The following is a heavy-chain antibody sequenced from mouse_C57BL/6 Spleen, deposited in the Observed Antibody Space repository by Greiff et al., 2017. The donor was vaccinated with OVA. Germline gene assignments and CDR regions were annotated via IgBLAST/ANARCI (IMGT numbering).Heavy chain of an antibody. J-gene: IGHJ1*03. D-gene: IGHD2-2*01. Sequence: VQLKESGPELVKPGASVKMSCKASGYTFTDYNMHWVKQSHGKSLEWIGYINPNNGGTSYNQKFKGKATLTVNKSSSTAYMELRSLTSEDSAVYYCAKGGYGYDENFDVWGTGTTVTVSS. CDR3: AKGGYGYDENFDV. V-gene: IGHV1-22*01. CDR2: INPNNGGT. CDR1: GYTFTDYN.